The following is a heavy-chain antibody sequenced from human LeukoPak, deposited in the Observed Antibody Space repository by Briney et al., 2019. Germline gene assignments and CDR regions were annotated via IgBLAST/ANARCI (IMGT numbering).Heavy chain of an antibody. CDR3: ARRSGVAVAGAFDY. J-gene: IGHJ4*02. D-gene: IGHD6-19*01. Sequence: PGGSLRLSCAASGFTFSSYGMSWVRQAPGKGLEWVSAISGSGDSTCYADSVKGRFTISRDNSKNTLYLQMNSLRAEDTAVYFCARRSGVAVAGAFDYWGQGTLVTVSS. CDR2: ISGSGDST. V-gene: IGHV3-23*01. CDR1: GFTFSSYG.